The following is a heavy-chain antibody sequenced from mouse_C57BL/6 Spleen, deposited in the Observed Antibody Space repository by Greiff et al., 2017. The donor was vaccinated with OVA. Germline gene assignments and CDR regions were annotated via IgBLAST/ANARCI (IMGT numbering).Heavy chain of an antibody. V-gene: IGHV5-6*01. D-gene: IGHD2-2*01. J-gene: IGHJ4*01. CDR3: ARHLPATMVAPGAMDY. CDR1: GFTFSSYG. Sequence: EVQVVESGGDLVKPGGSLKLSCAASGFTFSSYGMSWVRQTPDKSLEWVATISSGGSYTYYPDSVKGRFTISRDNANNTLYLQLSSLKSEGTARYYCARHLPATMVAPGAMDYWGQGNSDTASS. CDR2: ISSGGSYT.